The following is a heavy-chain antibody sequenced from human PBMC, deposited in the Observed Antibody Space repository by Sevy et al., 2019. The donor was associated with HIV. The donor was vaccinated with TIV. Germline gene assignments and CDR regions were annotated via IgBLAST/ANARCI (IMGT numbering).Heavy chain of an antibody. D-gene: IGHD3-22*01. CDR3: ARERRYYYDRLRYNGMDV. CDR1: GGSFSGYY. V-gene: IGHV4-34*01. J-gene: IGHJ6*02. Sequence: SETLSLTCAVYGGSFSGYYWSWIRQPPGKGLEWIGEINHSGSTNYNPSLKSRVTISVDTSKNQFSLKLSSVTAADTAVYYCARERRYYYDRLRYNGMDVWGQGTTVTVSS. CDR2: INHSGST.